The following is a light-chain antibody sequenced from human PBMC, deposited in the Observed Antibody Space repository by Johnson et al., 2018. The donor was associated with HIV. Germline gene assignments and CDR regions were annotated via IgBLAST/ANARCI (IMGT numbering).Light chain of an antibody. CDR2: DNN. J-gene: IGLJ1*01. CDR3: GTWDSSLSAGV. CDR1: NSNIGNNY. V-gene: IGLV1-51*01. Sequence: QSVLTQPPSVSAAPGQKVTISCSGSNSNIGNNYVSWYQQVPGTAPKLLIYDNNKRPSGIPDRFSGSKSGTSATLGITGLQTGDEADYYCGTWDSSLSAGVFGTGTWVTVL.